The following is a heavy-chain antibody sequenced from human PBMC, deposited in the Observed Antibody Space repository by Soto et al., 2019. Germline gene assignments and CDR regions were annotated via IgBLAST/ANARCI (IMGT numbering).Heavy chain of an antibody. CDR2: ISYDGSNK. V-gene: IGHV3-30*18. D-gene: IGHD1-26*01. CDR3: AKDVGASGYMDV. J-gene: IGHJ6*03. Sequence: GGSLRLSCAASGFTFSSYDMHWVRQAPGKGLEWVAVISYDGSNKYYADSVKGRFTISRDNSKNTLYLQMNSLRAEDTAVYYCAKDVGASGYMDVWGKGTTVTVSS. CDR1: GFTFSSYD.